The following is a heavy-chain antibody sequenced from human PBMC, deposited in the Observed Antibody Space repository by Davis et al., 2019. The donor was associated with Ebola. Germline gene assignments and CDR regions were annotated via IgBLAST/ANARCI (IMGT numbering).Heavy chain of an antibody. CDR3: ARELVVGPAEYFQH. D-gene: IGHD2-8*02. V-gene: IGHV3-33*01. CDR1: GFTFSSYV. Sequence: GESLKISCTASGFTFSSYVMHWVRQAPGKGLEWVALIWYDGGTKYYADSVKGRFTISRDNSKNTLYLQMNSLRVDDTAMYYCARELVVGPAEYFQHWGQGTLVTVSS. J-gene: IGHJ1*01. CDR2: IWYDGGTK.